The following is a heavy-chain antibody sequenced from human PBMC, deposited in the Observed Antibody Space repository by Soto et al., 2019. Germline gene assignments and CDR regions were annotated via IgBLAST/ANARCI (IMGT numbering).Heavy chain of an antibody. J-gene: IGHJ3*01. V-gene: IGHV3-74*01. Sequence: GGSLRLSXAASEFTFRSYWMHWVRQSSGKGLVWVSRISGDGSSTTYADSVRGRFTISRDNAKNTVYLQMDSLRAEDTAVYYCARSLPGTYGAFDLWGQGTMVTVSS. CDR3: ARSLPGTYGAFDL. CDR1: EFTFRSYW. D-gene: IGHD1-7*01. CDR2: ISGDGSST.